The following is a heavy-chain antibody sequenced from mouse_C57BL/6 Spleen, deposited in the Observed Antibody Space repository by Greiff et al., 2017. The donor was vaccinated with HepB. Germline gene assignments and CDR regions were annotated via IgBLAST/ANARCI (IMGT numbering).Heavy chain of an antibody. J-gene: IGHJ2*01. V-gene: IGHV5-16*01. CDR2: INYDGSST. Sequence: EVMLVESEGGLVQPGSSMKLSCTASGFTFSDYYMAWVRQVPEKGLEWVANINYDGSSTYYLDSLKSRFIISRDNAKNILYLQMSSLKSEDTATYYCARAYFDYWGQGTTLTASS. CDR1: GFTFSDYY. CDR3: ARAYFDY.